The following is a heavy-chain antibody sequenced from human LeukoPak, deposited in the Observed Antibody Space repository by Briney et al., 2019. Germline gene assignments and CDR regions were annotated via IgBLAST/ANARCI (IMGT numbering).Heavy chain of an antibody. J-gene: IGHJ6*02. Sequence: PSETLSLTCTVSGGSISSGGYYWSWIRQHPGKGLEWIGYIYYSGSTYYNPSLKSRVTISVDTSKNQFSLKLSSVTAADTAVYYCASIGGNSVDYYYGMDVWGQGTTVTVSS. CDR2: IYYSGST. V-gene: IGHV4-31*03. CDR3: ASIGGNSVDYYYGMDV. CDR1: GGSISSGGYY. D-gene: IGHD4-23*01.